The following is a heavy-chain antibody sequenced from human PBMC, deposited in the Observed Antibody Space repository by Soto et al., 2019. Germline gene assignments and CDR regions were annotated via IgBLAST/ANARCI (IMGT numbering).Heavy chain of an antibody. D-gene: IGHD1-26*01. V-gene: IGHV4-31*02. CDR1: GDSVGRGGHY. CDR3: ARDAGLASAIDY. CDR2: IYWTGST. J-gene: IGHJ4*02. Sequence: QVQLQESGPGLVKPSQTLSVTCSVSGDSVGRGGHYWTWIRQHPGKGLEWIGSIYWTGSTSYNPSLKSRVTISVDRSKNQFSLKVSSVTAAVTAVYYCARDAGLASAIDYWGQGTLITVSS.